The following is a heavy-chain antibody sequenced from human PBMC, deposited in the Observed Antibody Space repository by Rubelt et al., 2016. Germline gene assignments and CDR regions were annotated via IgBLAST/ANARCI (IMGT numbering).Heavy chain of an antibody. Sequence: QLQLQESGPGLVKPSETLSLTCTVSGGSISSSSYYWGWIRQPPGKGLEWIGSIYYSGSTYYNPSLKSRVTISVDTSKNQFSRKLSSVTAADTAVYYCAREGIAAAVADYWGQGTLVTVSS. J-gene: IGHJ4*02. CDR1: GGSISSSSYY. CDR2: IYYSGST. D-gene: IGHD6-13*01. CDR3: AREGIAAAVADY. V-gene: IGHV4-39*07.